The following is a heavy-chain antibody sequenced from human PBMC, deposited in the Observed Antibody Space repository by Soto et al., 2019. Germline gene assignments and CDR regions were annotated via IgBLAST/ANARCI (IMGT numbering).Heavy chain of an antibody. D-gene: IGHD3-10*01. CDR3: ARDLTSVRGS. CDR2: IIPIFDAT. J-gene: IGHJ4*02. V-gene: IGHV1-69*01. CDR1: GGTFSRHS. Sequence: QVQMVQSGAEVKKPGSSARVSCKVSGGTFSRHSISWVRQAPGQGLEWMGGIIPIFDATQYAQKFQGRLTITADESTTTFHMDLSGLRPEDTAIYYCARDLTSVRGSWGQGTLFTVS.